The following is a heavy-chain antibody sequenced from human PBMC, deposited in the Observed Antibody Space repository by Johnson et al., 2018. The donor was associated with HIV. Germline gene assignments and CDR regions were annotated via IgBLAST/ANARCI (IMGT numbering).Heavy chain of an antibody. Sequence: QVQLVESGGGVVQPGRSLRLSCAASGFTFNNYPLHWVRQAPGKGLEWVSVIYSGGSTYYADSVKGRFTISRDNSKNTLYLQMNSLGAEDTAVYYCAKGGGAFDIWGQGTVVTVSS. CDR1: GFTFNNYP. D-gene: IGHD2-15*01. CDR3: AKGGGAFDI. CDR2: IYSGGST. J-gene: IGHJ3*02. V-gene: IGHV3-NL1*01.